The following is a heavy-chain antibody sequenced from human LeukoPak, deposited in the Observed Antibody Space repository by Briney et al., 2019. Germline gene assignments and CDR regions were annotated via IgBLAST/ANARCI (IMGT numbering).Heavy chain of an antibody. D-gene: IGHD6-19*01. V-gene: IGHV3-21*01. CDR3: ARVSSSGWYRGGPTHFDY. Sequence: GGSLRLSCAASGFTFSIYAMSWVRQAPGKGLEWVSSISSSSSYIYYVDSVKGRFTISRDNAKNSLYLQMNSLRAEDTAVYYCARVSSSGWYRGGPTHFDYWGQGTLVTVSS. CDR1: GFTFSIYA. CDR2: ISSSSSYI. J-gene: IGHJ4*02.